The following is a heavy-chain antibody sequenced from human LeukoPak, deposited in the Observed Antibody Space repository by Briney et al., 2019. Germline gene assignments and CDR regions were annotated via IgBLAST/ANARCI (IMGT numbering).Heavy chain of an antibody. D-gene: IGHD3-22*01. CDR2: ISSSSSYI. CDR1: GFTFSSYS. V-gene: IGHV3-21*01. CDR3: ARDDSSGFGAFDI. J-gene: IGHJ3*02. Sequence: GGSLRLSCAASGFTFSSYSMNWVRQAPGKGLEWVSSISSSSSYIYYADSVKGRFTISRDNAKNSLYLQMNSLRAEDTAVYYCARDDSSGFGAFDIWGQGTMVTVSS.